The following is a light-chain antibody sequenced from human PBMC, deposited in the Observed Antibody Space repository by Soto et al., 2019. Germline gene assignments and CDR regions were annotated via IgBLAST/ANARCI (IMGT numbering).Light chain of an antibody. CDR3: QQYGSSP. CDR1: QSVSSSY. CDR2: GAS. J-gene: IGKJ4*01. Sequence: EIVLTQSPGTLSLPPGERATLSCRASQSVSSSYLAWYQQKPGQAPRLLIYGASSRATGIPDRFSGSGSGTDFTLTICRLEPEDFAVYYCQQYGSSPFGGGTKVEIK. V-gene: IGKV3-20*01.